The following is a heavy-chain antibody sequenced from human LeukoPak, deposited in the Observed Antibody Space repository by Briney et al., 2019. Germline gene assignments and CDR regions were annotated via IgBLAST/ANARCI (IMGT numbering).Heavy chain of an antibody. CDR1: GGSISSYY. Sequence: PSETLSLTCTVSGGSISSYYWSWIRQPPGKGLEWIGYIYYGGSTNYNPSLKSRVTISVDTSKNQFSLKLSSVTAADTAVYYCARGASHLSPWGQGTLVTVSS. D-gene: IGHD2-2*01. CDR2: IYYGGST. CDR3: ARGASHLSP. J-gene: IGHJ5*02. V-gene: IGHV4-59*01.